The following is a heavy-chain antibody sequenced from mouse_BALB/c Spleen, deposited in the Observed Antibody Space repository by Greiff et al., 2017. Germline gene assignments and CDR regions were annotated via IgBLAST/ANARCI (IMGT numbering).Heavy chain of an antibody. CDR1: GFTFSDYG. CDR3: ARSLLTGTFYAMDY. Sequence: EVKLMESGGGLVQPGGSRKLSCAASGFTFSDYGMAWVRQAPGKGPEWVAFISNLAYSIYYADTVTGRFTISRENAKNTLYLEMSSLRSEDTAMYYCARSLLTGTFYAMDYWGQGTSVTVSS. J-gene: IGHJ4*01. D-gene: IGHD4-1*01. V-gene: IGHV5-15*02. CDR2: ISNLAYSI.